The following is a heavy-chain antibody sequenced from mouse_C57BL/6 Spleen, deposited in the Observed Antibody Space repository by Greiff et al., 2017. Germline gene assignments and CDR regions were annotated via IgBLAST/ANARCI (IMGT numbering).Heavy chain of an antibody. CDR1: GFTFSSYG. CDR3: ASYGYDGDYFDY. Sequence: EVMLVESGGDLVKPGGSLKLSCAASGFTFSSYGMSWVRQTPDKRLEWVATISSGGSYTYYPDSVKGRFTISRANAKNTLYLQMSSLNSEDTAMYYCASYGYDGDYFDYWGQGTTLTVSS. D-gene: IGHD2-2*01. J-gene: IGHJ2*01. CDR2: ISSGGSYT. V-gene: IGHV5-6*01.